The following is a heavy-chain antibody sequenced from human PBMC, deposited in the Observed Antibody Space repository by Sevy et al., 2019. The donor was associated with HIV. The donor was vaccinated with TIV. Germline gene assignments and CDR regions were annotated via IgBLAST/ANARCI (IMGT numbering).Heavy chain of an antibody. CDR3: AREGGYSDQGMDV. D-gene: IGHD5-12*01. CDR1: GFTFSSYS. V-gene: IGHV3-48*01. Sequence: GSLRLSCAASGFTFSSYSMNWVRQAPGKGLEWASYISGSSTTIYYADSAKGRFTISRDNAKNSRYLQMNSLRAEDTAVYYCAREGGYSDQGMDVWGQGTTVTVSS. J-gene: IGHJ6*02. CDR2: ISGSSTTI.